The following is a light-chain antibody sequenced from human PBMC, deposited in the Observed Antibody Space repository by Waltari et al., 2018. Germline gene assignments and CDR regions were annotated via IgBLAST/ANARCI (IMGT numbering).Light chain of an antibody. Sequence: EIVMTQSPATLSVSPGERATLSCRASQTINSDLAWYQQKPGQAPRLLIYAASTRATGIPVRCSGSGSGTEFTLTISSLQSEDFAVYYCQQYNGWRTFGQGTKLEIK. V-gene: IGKV3D-15*01. CDR1: QTINSD. CDR3: QQYNGWRT. CDR2: AAS. J-gene: IGKJ2*01.